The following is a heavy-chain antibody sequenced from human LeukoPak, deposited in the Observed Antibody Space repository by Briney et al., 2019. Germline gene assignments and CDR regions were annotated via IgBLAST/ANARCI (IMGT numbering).Heavy chain of an antibody. D-gene: IGHD3-10*01. CDR3: ARDQSDSGSNYKY. Sequence: GGSLRLSCAASRYTFSSYAMSWVSQAPGKGLGWVSAISGSGGSTYYADSVKGRFTISRDNSKNTLYLQMNSLRAEDTAVYYCARDQSDSGSNYKYWGQGTLVTVSS. V-gene: IGHV3-23*01. J-gene: IGHJ4*02. CDR1: RYTFSSYA. CDR2: ISGSGGST.